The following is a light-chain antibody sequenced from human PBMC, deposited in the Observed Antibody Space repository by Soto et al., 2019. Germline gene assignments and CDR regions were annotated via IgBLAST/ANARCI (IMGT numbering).Light chain of an antibody. V-gene: IGKV3-11*01. CDR2: DAS. J-gene: IGKJ5*01. Sequence: EIVLTQSPGTLSLSPGEIATLSFSASQSVSSYLACYQQKPGQAPRLLIYDASNRATGIPARFSGSGSGTDFTLTISSLEPEDFAVYYCQQRSNWPPITFGQGTRLEIK. CDR3: QQRSNWPPIT. CDR1: QSVSSY.